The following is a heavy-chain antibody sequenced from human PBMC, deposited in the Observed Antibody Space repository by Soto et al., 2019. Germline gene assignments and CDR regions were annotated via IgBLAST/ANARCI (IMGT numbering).Heavy chain of an antibody. CDR1: GVSLTTSGVS. V-gene: IGHV2-5*02. D-gene: IGHD3-3*01. CDR2: IFWDDDK. Sequence: QITLKESGPTLVKPTQTLTLTCTVSGVSLTTSGVSVGWIRQPPGKALEWLALIFWDDDKRYSPALQSRLTVTKHTSKHHVVLTPTNVDPVDTATYDCAQRTTRTSTMAYWGQGTRVSVSS. J-gene: IGHJ4*02. CDR3: AQRTTRTSTMAY.